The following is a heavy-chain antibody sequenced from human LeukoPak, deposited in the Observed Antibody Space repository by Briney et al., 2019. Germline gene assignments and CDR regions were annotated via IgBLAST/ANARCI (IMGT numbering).Heavy chain of an antibody. CDR1: GGSISSGSYY. Sequence: SETLSLTCTVSGGSISSGSYYWTWIRQPAGKGLEWIGRIYTSGSTNYNPSLKSQVTISLDTSKNQFSLKLSSVTAADTAVYYCARDRPPRYSSIYGFDPWGQGTLVTVSS. V-gene: IGHV4-61*02. J-gene: IGHJ5*02. CDR2: IYTSGST. D-gene: IGHD6-19*01. CDR3: ARDRPPRYSSIYGFDP.